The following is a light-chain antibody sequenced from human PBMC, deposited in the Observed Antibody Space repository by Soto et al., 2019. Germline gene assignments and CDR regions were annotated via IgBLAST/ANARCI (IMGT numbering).Light chain of an antibody. Sequence: EIVLTQSPATLSLSPGERATLSCRASQCVSSYLAWYQQKPGQAPRLLIHDASNRATGIPARFSGSGSGTDFTLTISSLEPEDFAVYYCQQRSNWPPYTFGQGTKLEIK. CDR3: QQRSNWPPYT. J-gene: IGKJ2*01. CDR2: DAS. V-gene: IGKV3-11*01. CDR1: QCVSSY.